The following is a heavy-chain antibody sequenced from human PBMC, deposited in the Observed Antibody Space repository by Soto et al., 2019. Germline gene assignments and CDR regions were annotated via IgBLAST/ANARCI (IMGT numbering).Heavy chain of an antibody. D-gene: IGHD6-13*01. CDR1: GDSISSSHW. J-gene: IGHJ6*02. CDR3: TRLEAVRFYYAMDV. CDR2: IFHSGSA. V-gene: IGHV4-4*02. Sequence: QVQLQESGPGLVKPSGTLSLTCAVSGDSISSSHWWSWVRQPPWKGLEWIGEIFHSGSANYNPSLNRRVAMLLDKSKHQFALRLNSVTAADTAVYYCTRLEAVRFYYAMDVWGQGNTVTVSS.